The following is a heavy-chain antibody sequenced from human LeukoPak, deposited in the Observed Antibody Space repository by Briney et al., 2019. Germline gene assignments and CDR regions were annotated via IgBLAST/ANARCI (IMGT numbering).Heavy chain of an antibody. J-gene: IGHJ4*02. V-gene: IGHV1-2*02. D-gene: IGHD1-26*01. CDR3: ARETFSGSYNFDY. CDR1: GYTFTGYY. CDR2: ITPNSGGT. Sequence: GASVKVSCTASGYTFTGYYIHWVRQAPGQGLEWMGWITPNSGGTNSAQKFQGRVTMTRDTSINTAYMELSRLTSDDTAMYYCARETFSGSYNFDYWGQGALVTVSS.